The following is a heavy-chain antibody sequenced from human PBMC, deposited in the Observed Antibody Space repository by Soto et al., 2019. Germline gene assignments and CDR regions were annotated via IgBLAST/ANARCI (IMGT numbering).Heavy chain of an antibody. Sequence: SVKVSCKASGYTFTSYDINWVRQATGQGLEWMGGIIPIFGTADYAQKFQGRVTITADKSTSTAYMELSSLRSEDTAVYYCARGPTIHDAFDIWGQGTMVTVSS. D-gene: IGHD5-12*01. CDR3: ARGPTIHDAFDI. CDR1: GYTFTSYD. CDR2: IIPIFGTA. J-gene: IGHJ3*02. V-gene: IGHV1-69*06.